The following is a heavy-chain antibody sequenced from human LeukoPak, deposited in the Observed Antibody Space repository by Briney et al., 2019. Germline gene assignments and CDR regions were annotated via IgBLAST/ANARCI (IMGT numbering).Heavy chain of an antibody. D-gene: IGHD2-2*01. CDR1: GYTFTGYY. CDR3: ANTVVPAAQLDY. V-gene: IGHV1-2*02. CDR2: INPNSGGT. Sequence: ASVKVSCKASGYTFTGYYMHLVRQAPGQGLEWMGWINPNSGGTNYAQKFQGRVTMTRDTSISTAYMELSRLRSDDTAVYYCANTVVPAAQLDYWGRGTLVTVSS. J-gene: IGHJ4*02.